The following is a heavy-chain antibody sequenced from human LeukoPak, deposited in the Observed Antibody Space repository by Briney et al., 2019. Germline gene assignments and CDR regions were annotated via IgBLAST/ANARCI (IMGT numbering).Heavy chain of an antibody. CDR2: IHPGDSDT. CDR3: ARQLSITARPFDS. Sequence: GESLKISCKGSGYSFTSYWIAWVRQMPGKGLEWMEIIHPGDSDTRYSPSFQGQVTISADKSINTAYLQWSSLKASDTAMYHCARQLSITARPFDSWGQGTLVTVSS. CDR1: GYSFTSYW. J-gene: IGHJ4*02. V-gene: IGHV5-51*01. D-gene: IGHD6-6*01.